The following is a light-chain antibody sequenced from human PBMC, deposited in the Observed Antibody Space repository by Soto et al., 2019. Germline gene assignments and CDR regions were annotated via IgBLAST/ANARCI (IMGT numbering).Light chain of an antibody. CDR3: QQFNTYRWT. Sequence: DIQMTQSPSTLSASVGDRVTITCRASQSISSSSPWYQQKPGKASTLLIYKASSLESRVPSRFRGSASGTQFALTISRLKLDEFASYYCQQFNTYRWTLGHGTTLDIK. V-gene: IGKV1-5*03. CDR1: QSISSS. CDR2: KAS. J-gene: IGKJ1*01.